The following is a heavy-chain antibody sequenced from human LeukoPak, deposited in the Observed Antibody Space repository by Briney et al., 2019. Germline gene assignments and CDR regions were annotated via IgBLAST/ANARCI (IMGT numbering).Heavy chain of an antibody. V-gene: IGHV3-48*01. Sequence: QPGGSLRLSCAASGLTVSSNYMSWVRQAPGKGLERVSYISSSSSTIYYAESVKGRFTISRDNAKNSLYLQMNSLRAEDTAVYYCARALRYFDWLSTSPEYNWFDPWGQGTLVTVSS. J-gene: IGHJ5*02. D-gene: IGHD3-9*01. CDR3: ARALRYFDWLSTSPEYNWFDP. CDR2: ISSSSSTI. CDR1: GLTVSSNY.